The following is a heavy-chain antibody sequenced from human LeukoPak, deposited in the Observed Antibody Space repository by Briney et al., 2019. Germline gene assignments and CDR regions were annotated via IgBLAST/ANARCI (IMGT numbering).Heavy chain of an antibody. Sequence: HPGGSLRLSCAASGFTFSSYAMTWVRQAPGKGLEWVSTISDGGGNTYYADSVKGRFTISRDNSKNTLYLQMNSLRAEDTAVYYCARDANYHDSDAYYDALDIWGQGTLVTVSS. CDR3: ARDANYHDSDAYYDALDI. D-gene: IGHD3-16*01. V-gene: IGHV3-23*01. CDR1: GFTFSSYA. J-gene: IGHJ3*02. CDR2: ISDGGGNT.